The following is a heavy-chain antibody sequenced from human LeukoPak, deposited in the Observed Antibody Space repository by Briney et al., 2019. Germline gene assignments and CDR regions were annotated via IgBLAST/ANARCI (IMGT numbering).Heavy chain of an antibody. CDR1: GGSFSGYY. CDR3: TTVLSSNRYNLCYY. J-gene: IGHJ4*02. CDR2: ISPDGSTT. Sequence: ETLSLTCAVYGGSFSGYYWSWVRQAPGKGLMWVSRISPDGSTTLYTDSVKGRFTISRDNAKNTLYLQMNSLGAEDTAVYYCTTVLSSNRYNLCYYWGQGTLVTVSS. V-gene: IGHV3-74*03. D-gene: IGHD6-13*01.